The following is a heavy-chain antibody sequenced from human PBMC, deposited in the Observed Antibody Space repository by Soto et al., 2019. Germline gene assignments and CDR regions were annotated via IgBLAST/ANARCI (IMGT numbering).Heavy chain of an antibody. CDR1: GFTFSNYA. J-gene: IGHJ6*02. CDR3: AKGGRRVLIPMDV. V-gene: IGHV3-23*01. D-gene: IGHD2-8*01. Sequence: QLLESGGGLVQTGGSLRLSCTASGFTFSNYAMSWVRQAPGKGLEWVSGIRSSGESTYYADSVKGRLTISRDNSKNMLYLQINSLRAEDTAVDYCAKGGRRVLIPMDVWGQGTTVTVSS. CDR2: IRSSGEST.